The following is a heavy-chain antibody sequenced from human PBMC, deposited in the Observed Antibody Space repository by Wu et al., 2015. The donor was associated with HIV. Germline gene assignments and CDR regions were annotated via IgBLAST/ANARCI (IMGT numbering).Heavy chain of an antibody. Sequence: QVQLVQSGAEVKKPGSSVKVSCKASGGTFSSYAISWVRQAPGQGLEWMGRIIPIFGTANYAQKFQGRVTITVDESTSTAYMELSSLRSEDTAVYYCARWNYCSGGSCYSSAFDIWGQGDNGPPSLQ. D-gene: IGHD2-15*01. J-gene: IGHJ3*02. V-gene: IGHV1-69*13. CDR3: ARWNYCSGGSCYSSAFDI. CDR1: GGTFSSYA. CDR2: IIPIFGTA.